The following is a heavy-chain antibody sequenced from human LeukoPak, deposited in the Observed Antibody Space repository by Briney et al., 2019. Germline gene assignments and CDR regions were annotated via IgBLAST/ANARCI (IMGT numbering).Heavy chain of an antibody. D-gene: IGHD6-13*01. V-gene: IGHV1-69*13. CDR3: ARCRGAAGTYYYYYGMDV. Sequence: ASVKVSCKASGGTFSSYAISWVRQAPGQGLEWMGGIIPIFGTANYAQKFQGRATITADESTSTAYMELSSLRSEDTAVYYCARCRGAAGTYYYYYGMDVWGKGTTVTVSS. J-gene: IGHJ6*04. CDR2: IIPIFGTA. CDR1: GGTFSSYA.